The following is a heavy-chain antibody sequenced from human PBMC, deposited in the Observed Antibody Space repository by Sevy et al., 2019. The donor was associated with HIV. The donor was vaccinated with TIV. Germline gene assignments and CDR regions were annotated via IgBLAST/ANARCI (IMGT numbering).Heavy chain of an antibody. CDR2: INSDGSST. V-gene: IGHV3-74*01. CDR3: ARDQRNSSGWYYYYYYMDV. J-gene: IGHJ6*03. D-gene: IGHD6-19*01. CDR1: GFTFSSYW. Sequence: GGSLRLSCAASGFTFSSYWMHWVRQAPGKGLVWVSRINSDGSSTSYADSVKGRFTISGDNAKNRQYLQMNSLRAEDTAVYYCARDQRNSSGWYYYYYYMDVWGKGTTVTVSS.